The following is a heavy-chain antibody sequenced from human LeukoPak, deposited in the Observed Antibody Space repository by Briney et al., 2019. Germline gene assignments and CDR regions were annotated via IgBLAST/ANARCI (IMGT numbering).Heavy chain of an antibody. CDR3: ARHGGSLLLSYFDY. CDR2: IYTSGST. D-gene: IGHD2-15*01. V-gene: IGHV4-4*09. J-gene: IGHJ4*02. Sequence: SETLSLTCTVSGGSISSYYWSWIREPPGKGLEWIGYIYTSGSTNYNPSLKSRVTISVDTSKNQFSLKLSSVTAADTAVYYCARHGGSLLLSYFDYWGQGTPVTVSS. CDR1: GGSISSYY.